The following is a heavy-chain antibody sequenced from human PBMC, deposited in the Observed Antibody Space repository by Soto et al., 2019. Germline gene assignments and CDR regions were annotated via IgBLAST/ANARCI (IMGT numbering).Heavy chain of an antibody. D-gene: IGHD3-16*01. J-gene: IGHJ4*02. CDR2: ISYDGSNK. CDR1: EFTFSSYG. V-gene: IGHV3-30*18. Sequence: QVQLVESGGGVVQPGRSLRLSCAASEFTFSSYGMHWVRQAPGKGLEWVAVISYDGSNKYYADSVKGRFTISRDNSKNTLYLQMNSLRAEDTAVYYCAKGLGFDYWGQGTLVTVSS. CDR3: AKGLGFDY.